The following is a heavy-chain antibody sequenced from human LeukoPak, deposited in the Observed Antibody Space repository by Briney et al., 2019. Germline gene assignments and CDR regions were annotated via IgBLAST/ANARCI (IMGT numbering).Heavy chain of an antibody. CDR3: ARGGATYYYFDY. Sequence: SETLSLTCTVSGGSISGYYWSWIRQPPGKGLEWIGYIYHDGSTNQSPSLKSRVTISVDTSKNQFSLKLTSVTAADTAVYYCARGGATYYYFDYWGQGTLVTVSS. V-gene: IGHV4-59*01. J-gene: IGHJ4*02. CDR1: GGSISGYY. D-gene: IGHD1-26*01. CDR2: IYHDGST.